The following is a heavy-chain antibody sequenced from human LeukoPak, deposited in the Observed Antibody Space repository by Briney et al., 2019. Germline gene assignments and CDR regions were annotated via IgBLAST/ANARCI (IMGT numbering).Heavy chain of an antibody. CDR1: GGSISSGDYY. D-gene: IGHD3-10*01. CDR3: ARDRSVSGYYYGMDV. Sequence: LSQTLSLTCTVSGGSISSGDYYWSWIRQPPGKGLEWIGYIYYSGSTYYNPSPKSRVTISVDTSKNQFSLKLSSVTAADTAVYYCARDRSVSGYYYGMDVWGKGTTVTVSS. CDR2: IYYSGST. V-gene: IGHV4-30-4*01. J-gene: IGHJ6*04.